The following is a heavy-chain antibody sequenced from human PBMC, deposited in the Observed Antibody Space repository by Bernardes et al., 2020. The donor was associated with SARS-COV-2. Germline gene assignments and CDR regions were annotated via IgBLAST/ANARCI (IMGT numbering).Heavy chain of an antibody. V-gene: IGHV4-34*01. D-gene: IGHD3-22*01. CDR3: ARGEDSSGFFYYGMDV. CDR2: INHSGST. CDR1: GGSFRGSY. Sequence: SATLSLTCAVYGGSFRGSYWSWIRQPPGKGLEWIGEINHSGSTNYNPSLKSRVTISVDTSKNQFSLKLSSVTAADTAVYYCARGEDSSGFFYYGMDVWGQGTTVTVSS. J-gene: IGHJ6*02.